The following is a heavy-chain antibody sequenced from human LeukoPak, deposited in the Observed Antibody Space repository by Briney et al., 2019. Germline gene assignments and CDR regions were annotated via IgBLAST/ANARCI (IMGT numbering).Heavy chain of an antibody. J-gene: IGHJ5*02. V-gene: IGHV4-61*05. Sequence: KSSETLSLTCTVSGGSISSSRYYWGWIRQPPGKGLEWIGYIYYSGSTNYNPSLKSRVTIPVDTTKHQFSLKLSSVTAADTAVYYCARGSTGIWSGYSNIIAESRFDPWGQGTLVTVSS. D-gene: IGHD3-3*01. CDR3: ARGSTGIWSGYSNIIAESRFDP. CDR2: IYYSGST. CDR1: GGSISSSRYY.